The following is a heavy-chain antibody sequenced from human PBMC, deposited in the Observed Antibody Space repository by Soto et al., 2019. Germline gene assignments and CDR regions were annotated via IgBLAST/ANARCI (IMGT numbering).Heavy chain of an antibody. CDR1: VFMFNNSA. V-gene: IGHV3-23*01. D-gene: IGHD2-21*01. CDR3: ASAKAVVIAALGI. CDR2: VSDNGGSRGGT. Sequence: PRWSLRLSCTASVFMFNNSAMTWCRQAPGQGLQWVASVSDNGGSRGGTYYADSVRGRFTISRDNSKNTLYLQLDSLTGADTAVYYCASAKAVVIAALGIWGQGTMVTVSS. J-gene: IGHJ3*02.